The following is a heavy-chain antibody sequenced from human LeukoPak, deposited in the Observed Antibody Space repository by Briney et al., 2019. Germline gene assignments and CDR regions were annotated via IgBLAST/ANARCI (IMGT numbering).Heavy chain of an antibody. Sequence: SETLSLTCSVSDDSITMYYWTWIRQPPGKGLEWIGYVDHTGSTNFNPSLNGRVSISRDTTKNLFSLKLSSVTAADTAVYYCARVSEKWEHYFDYWGQGTLVTVSS. CDR2: VDHTGST. J-gene: IGHJ4*02. CDR3: ARVSEKWEHYFDY. D-gene: IGHD1-26*01. CDR1: DDSITMYY. V-gene: IGHV4-59*12.